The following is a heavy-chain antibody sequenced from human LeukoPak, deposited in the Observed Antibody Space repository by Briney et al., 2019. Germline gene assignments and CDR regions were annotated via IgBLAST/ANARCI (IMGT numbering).Heavy chain of an antibody. CDR1: GGSFSGYY. D-gene: IGHD3-10*01. V-gene: IGHV4-34*01. CDR3: ARGSPPYYYGSGSRRHFDL. CDR2: INHSGST. J-gene: IGHJ2*01. Sequence: SETLSLTCAVYGGSFSGYYWSWIRQPSGKGLEWIGEINHSGSTNYNPSLKSRVTISVDTSKNQFSLKLSSVTAADTAVYYCARGSPPYYYGSGSRRHFDLWGRGTLVTVSS.